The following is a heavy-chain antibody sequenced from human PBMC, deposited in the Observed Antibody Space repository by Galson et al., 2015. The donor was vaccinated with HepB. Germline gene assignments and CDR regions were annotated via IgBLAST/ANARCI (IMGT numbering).Heavy chain of an antibody. CDR1: GFTFSDYY. J-gene: IGHJ4*02. D-gene: IGHD3-22*01. V-gene: IGHV3-11*05. CDR3: ARESVLGYYDSSGTQIDY. Sequence: LRLSCAASGFTFSDYYMSWIRQAPGKGLEWVSYISSSSSYTNYADSVKGRFTISRDNAKNSLYLQMNSLRAEDTAVYYCARESVLGYYDSSGTQIDYWGQGTLVTVSS. CDR2: ISSSSSYT.